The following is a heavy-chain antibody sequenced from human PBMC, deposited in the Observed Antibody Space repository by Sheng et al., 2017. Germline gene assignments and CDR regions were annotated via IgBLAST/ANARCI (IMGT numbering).Heavy chain of an antibody. CDR1: GGTFSSYT. J-gene: IGHJ3*02. D-gene: IGHD3-22*01. CDR3: ARPFGTNYYDSSGYYDAFDI. Sequence: QVQLVQSGAEVKKPGSSVKVSCKASGGTFSSYTISWVRQAPGQGLEWMGRIIPILGIANYAQKFQGRVTITADKSTSTAYMELSSLRSEDTAVYYCARPFGTNYYDSSGYYDAFDIWGQGTMVTVSS. CDR2: IIPILGIA. V-gene: IGHV1-69*02.